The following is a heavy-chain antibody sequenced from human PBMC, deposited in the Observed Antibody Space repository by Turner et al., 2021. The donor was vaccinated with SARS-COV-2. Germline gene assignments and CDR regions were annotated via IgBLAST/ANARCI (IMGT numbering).Heavy chain of an antibody. CDR2: IKPNCSGT. Sequence: QLQMLQSAPAVNNPGASGTVFCQASGYTFTGHYMHWVRQAPGQWLEWMGLIKPNCSGTNYAQKFNGRVTMTINSSISTAYMELSRLRSDDTAVYSCARDLFDLGSRLKQWGQGTLVTVSS. J-gene: IGHJ4*02. CDR1: GYTFTGHY. CDR3: ARDLFDLGSRLKQ. D-gene: IGHD6-13*01. V-gene: IGHV1-2*02.